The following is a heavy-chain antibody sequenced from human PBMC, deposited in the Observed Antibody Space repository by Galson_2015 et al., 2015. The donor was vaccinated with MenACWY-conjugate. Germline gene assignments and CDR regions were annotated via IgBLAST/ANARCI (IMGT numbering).Heavy chain of an antibody. Sequence: PALVKPTPTLTLPCTFSGFSLSTYAMCIYWVRQPPGKALEWLARIYWRDNKYYTTSLKTRLTISKDTSTNQVVLTMTNVDPVDTATYYCARMHIVLDATDAFDIWGQGTMVTVSS. CDR2: IYWRDNK. V-gene: IGHV2-70*11. J-gene: IGHJ3*02. D-gene: IGHD3-22*01. CDR1: GFSLSTYAMC. CDR3: ARMHIVLDATDAFDI.